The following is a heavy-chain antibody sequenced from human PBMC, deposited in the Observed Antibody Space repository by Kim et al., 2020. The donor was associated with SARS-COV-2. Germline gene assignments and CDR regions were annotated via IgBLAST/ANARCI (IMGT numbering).Heavy chain of an antibody. J-gene: IGHJ3*02. D-gene: IGHD1-1*01. CDR3: AGQGGYDFEM. CDR2: VTGTGSKQ. CDR1: GFTFSSYA. Sequence: GGSLRLSCAASGFTFSSYAMSWVRQAPGMGLGWVSSVTGTGSKQFYADSGRARFTISRDTSKNALYVQMNRRRAEDTAFFYCAGQGGYDFEMWGQG. V-gene: IGHV3-23*01.